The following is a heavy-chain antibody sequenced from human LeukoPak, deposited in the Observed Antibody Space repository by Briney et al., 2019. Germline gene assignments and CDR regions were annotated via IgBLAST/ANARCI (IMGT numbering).Heavy chain of an antibody. CDR1: GGSISSYY. J-gene: IGHJ4*02. D-gene: IGHD5-12*01. V-gene: IGHV4-4*07. CDR2: IYTSGST. CDR3: ARHALSGYRLYYFDY. Sequence: SETLSLTCTVSGGSISSYYWSWIRQPAGKGLEWIGRIYTSGSTNYNPSLKSRVTMSVDTSKNQFSLKLSSVTAADTAVYYCARHALSGYRLYYFDYWGQGTLVTVSS.